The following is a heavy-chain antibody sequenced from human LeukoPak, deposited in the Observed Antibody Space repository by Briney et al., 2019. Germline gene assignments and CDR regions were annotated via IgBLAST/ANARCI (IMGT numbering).Heavy chain of an antibody. CDR2: ISAYNGNT. CDR3: AREVDTAMVAGYYYYGMDV. Sequence: GASVKVSCKASGYTFTSYGISRVRQAPGQGLEWMGWISAYNGNTNYAQKLQGRVTMTTDTSTSTAYMELRSLRSDDTAVYYCAREVDTAMVAGYYYYGMDVWGQGTTVTVSS. CDR1: GYTFTSYG. J-gene: IGHJ6*02. V-gene: IGHV1-18*01. D-gene: IGHD5-18*01.